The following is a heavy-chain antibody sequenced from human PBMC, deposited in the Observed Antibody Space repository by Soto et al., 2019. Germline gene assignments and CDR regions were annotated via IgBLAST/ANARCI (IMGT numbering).Heavy chain of an antibody. CDR2: ISAYNGNT. CDR1: GYTFTSYG. V-gene: IGHV1-18*01. D-gene: IGHD1-1*01. CDR3: ARDWQLEPRDAFDI. Sequence: RASVKVSCKASGYTFTSYGISWVRQAPGQGLEWMGWISAYNGNTNYAQKLQGRVTMTTDTSTSTAYMELRSLRSDDTAVYYCARDWQLEPRDAFDIWGQGTMVTVSS. J-gene: IGHJ3*02.